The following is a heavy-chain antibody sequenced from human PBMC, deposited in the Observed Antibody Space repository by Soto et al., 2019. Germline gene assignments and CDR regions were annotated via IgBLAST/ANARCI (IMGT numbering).Heavy chain of an antibody. CDR2: ISGSGGAT. CDR3: AKRPLELQNFDY. V-gene: IGHV3-23*01. CDR1: GFTFSNYV. J-gene: IGHJ4*02. Sequence: EVQLLDSGGGLVQPGGSLRLSCAASGFTFSNYVMSWVRQAPGTGLEWVSSISGSGGATYYADFVKGRFTISRDNSQNTLYLQMNSLRAEDTAVYYCAKRPLELQNFDYWGRGTLVTVSS. D-gene: IGHD1-7*01.